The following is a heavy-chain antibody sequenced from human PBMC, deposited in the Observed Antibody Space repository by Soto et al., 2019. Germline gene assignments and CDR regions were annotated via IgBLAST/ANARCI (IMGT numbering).Heavy chain of an antibody. CDR3: ATSNYGDFLGGSY. D-gene: IGHD3-16*01. J-gene: IGHJ4*02. V-gene: IGHV1-2*02. CDR2: INPNTGGA. CDR1: GYTFSDFY. Sequence: QVQLVQSGADLKKPGASVKVSCKSSGYTFSDFYIHWVRQAPGQGLEWMGWINPNTGGAVYAQKFLGRVTITRDKVIKTALMEVKRVSSDHTAIYFCATSNYGDFLGGSYRGQGTLVTVSS.